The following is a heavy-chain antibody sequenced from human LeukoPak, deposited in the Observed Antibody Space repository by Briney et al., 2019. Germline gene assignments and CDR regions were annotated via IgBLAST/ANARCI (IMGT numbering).Heavy chain of an antibody. CDR3: ARGCMVRGVIPYYYYYGMDV. J-gene: IGHJ6*02. V-gene: IGHV4-34*01. D-gene: IGHD3-10*01. CDR1: GGSFSGYY. Sequence: SETLSLTCAVYGGSFSGYYWSWIRQPPGKGLEWIGEINHSGSTNYNPSLKSRVTISVDTSKNQFSLKLSSVTAADTAVYYCARGCMVRGVIPYYYYYGMDVWGQGTTVTVSS. CDR2: INHSGST.